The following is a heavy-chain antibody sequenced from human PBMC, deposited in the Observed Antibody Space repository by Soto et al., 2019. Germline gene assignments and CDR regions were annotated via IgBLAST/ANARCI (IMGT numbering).Heavy chain of an antibody. CDR2: IDYSGST. J-gene: IGHJ4*02. Sequence: QVQLQESGPGLVKPSQTLSLTCTASGASISSGGYYWCWFRQPPGKGLEWIGYIDYSGSTYYNPSLKSRVTISVDTSKNQFSLKLSSVTAADTAVYYCARVAYGDYSHFDYWGQGTLVTVSS. CDR1: GASISSGGYY. CDR3: ARVAYGDYSHFDY. D-gene: IGHD4-17*01. V-gene: IGHV4-30-4*01.